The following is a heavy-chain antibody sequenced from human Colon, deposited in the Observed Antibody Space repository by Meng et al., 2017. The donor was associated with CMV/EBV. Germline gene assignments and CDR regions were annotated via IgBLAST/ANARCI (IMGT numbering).Heavy chain of an antibody. CDR1: GFTFDDHV. CDR2: ISWNSDTI. CDR3: AKDRSISQLFYDFDS. Sequence: SLKISCVGSGFTFDDHVMHWVRQVPGKGLEWVSGISWNSDTIGYVDSVKGRFTISRDNAKNSLSLEMNSLRPEDTGLYYCAKDRSISQLFYDFDSWGKG. V-gene: IGHV3-9*01. J-gene: IGHJ4*02. D-gene: IGHD2/OR15-2a*01.